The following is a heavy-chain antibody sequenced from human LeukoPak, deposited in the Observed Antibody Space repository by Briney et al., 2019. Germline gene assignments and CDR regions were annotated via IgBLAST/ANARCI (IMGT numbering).Heavy chain of an antibody. J-gene: IGHJ4*02. D-gene: IGHD3-3*01. CDR3: AVSFGGYDAGFY. CDR2: IHHSGAT. Sequence: PSETLSLACDVSGYSITNGYYWGWIRQPPGKGLQWIGSIHHSGATSYNPSLKTRVTTSVDTSKNQFSLRLSSVTAADTAVYFCAVSFGGYDAGFYWGQGTLVTVSS. CDR1: GYSITNGYY. V-gene: IGHV4-38-2*01.